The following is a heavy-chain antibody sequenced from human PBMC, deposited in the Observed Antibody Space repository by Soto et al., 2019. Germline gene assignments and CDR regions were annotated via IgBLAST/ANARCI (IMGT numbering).Heavy chain of an antibody. Sequence: PSETLSLTCTVSGCSMIHYHWCWIRQSPGKGLEFIGYTHDSGIINYNPSLMSRVAISLDTSKNQFSLKLTSVTAADTALYYCARTGYGDHFDYWGRGTLVTVSS. CDR3: ARTGYGDHFDY. CDR1: GCSMIHYH. V-gene: IGHV4-59*01. D-gene: IGHD5-18*01. CDR2: THDSGII. J-gene: IGHJ4*02.